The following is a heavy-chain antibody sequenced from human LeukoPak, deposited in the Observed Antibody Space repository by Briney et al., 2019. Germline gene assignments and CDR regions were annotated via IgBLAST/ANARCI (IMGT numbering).Heavy chain of an antibody. J-gene: IGHJ4*02. D-gene: IGHD1-26*01. CDR1: GGTFSSYA. V-gene: IGHV1-69*05. CDR3: ARDDGSATLGFDS. Sequence: SVKVSCKASGGTFSSYAISWVRQAPGQGLEWLGGIIPIFGTANYAQKFQGRVTITTDESTSTAYMEVSSLRSVDTAVYYCARDDGSATLGFDSWGQGTLVTVSS. CDR2: IIPIFGTA.